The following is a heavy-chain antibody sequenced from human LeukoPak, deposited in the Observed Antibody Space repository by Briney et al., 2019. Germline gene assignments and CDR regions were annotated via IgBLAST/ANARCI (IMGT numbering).Heavy chain of an antibody. Sequence: GGSLRLSCAASGFTFSNSWMHWVRQAPGKGLVWVSRINDDGSRIRYADSVTGRFTISRDNAKNTLYLQMNSLRAEDTAVYYCARGRATVTNWFDPWGQGTLVTVSS. V-gene: IGHV3-74*01. CDR1: GFTFSNSW. CDR2: INDDGSRI. D-gene: IGHD2-15*01. J-gene: IGHJ5*02. CDR3: ARGRATVTNWFDP.